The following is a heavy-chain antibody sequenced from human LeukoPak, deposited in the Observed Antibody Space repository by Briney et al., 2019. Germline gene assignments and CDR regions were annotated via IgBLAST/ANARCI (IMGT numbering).Heavy chain of an antibody. V-gene: IGHV3-72*01. D-gene: IGHD1-26*01. CDR1: GFTFSDHY. J-gene: IGHJ4*02. CDR3: ARDQTGSYPD. Sequence: PGGSLRLSCAASGFTFSDHYMDWVRQTPGKGLELVGRSRNKANGYTTEHVASVKGRFTISRDDSKNSLYLQMNSLKTEDTAVYYWARDQTGSYPDWGQGTLVTVSS. CDR2: SRNKANGYTT.